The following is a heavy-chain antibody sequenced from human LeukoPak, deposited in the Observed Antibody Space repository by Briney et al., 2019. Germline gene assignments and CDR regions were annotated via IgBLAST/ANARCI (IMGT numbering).Heavy chain of an antibody. J-gene: IGHJ4*02. Sequence: GGSLRLSCAASGFTFSSYAMHWVRQAPGKGLEWVAVISYDGSNKYYADSVKGRFTISRDNSKNTLYLQMNSLRAEDTAVYYCARDGDITMIVVVILYYFDYWGQGTLVTVSS. D-gene: IGHD3-22*01. CDR2: ISYDGSNK. CDR1: GFTFSSYA. CDR3: ARDGDITMIVVVILYYFDY. V-gene: IGHV3-30*04.